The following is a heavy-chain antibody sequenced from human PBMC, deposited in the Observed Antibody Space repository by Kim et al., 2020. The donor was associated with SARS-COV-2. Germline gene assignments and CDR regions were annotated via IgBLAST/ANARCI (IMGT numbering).Heavy chain of an antibody. V-gene: IGHV6-1*01. CDR1: GDRVSSNSAA. D-gene: IGHD6-19*01. CDR3: VGGGGWDT. J-gene: IGHJ5*02. Sequence: SQTHSLTCAISGDRVSSNSAAWNSIRQSPSGGLEWPGRTYYRSKWYNEYGVSVKSRITINPDTSKNPFSLPLNSVTPEDTAVYYGVGGGGWDTWGQGTLVTVSS. CDR2: TYYRSKWYN.